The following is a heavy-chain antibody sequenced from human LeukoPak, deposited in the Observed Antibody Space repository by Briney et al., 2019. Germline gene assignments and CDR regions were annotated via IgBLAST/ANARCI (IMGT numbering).Heavy chain of an antibody. V-gene: IGHV4-4*07. J-gene: IGHJ5*02. CDR2: IYTSGST. CDR1: GGSISSYY. CDR3: ARDTYYYDSSGYYTFMNWFDP. D-gene: IGHD3-22*01. Sequence: SETLSLTCTVSGGSISSYYWSWIRQPAGKGLEWIGRIYTSGSTNYNPSLKSRVTMSVDTSKNQFSLMLSSVTAADTAVYYCARDTYYYDSSGYYTFMNWFDPWGQGTLVTVSS.